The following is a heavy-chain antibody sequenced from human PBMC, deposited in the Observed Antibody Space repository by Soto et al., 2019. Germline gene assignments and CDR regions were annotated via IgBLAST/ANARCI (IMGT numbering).Heavy chain of an antibody. CDR1: GFTLITYW. V-gene: IGHV3-7*04. CDR3: VRDSGRDGTNTF. J-gene: IGHJ3*01. Sequence: EVQLVESGGGLVQPGGSLRLSCAASGFTLITYWMSWARQAPGKGLEWVGNIKEDGSESYFVDSVKGRFTISRDNARNLLHLQMNSLRDEDTAMYYCVRDSGRDGTNTFWGRGTMVTVSS. CDR2: IKEDGSES. D-gene: IGHD2-15*01.